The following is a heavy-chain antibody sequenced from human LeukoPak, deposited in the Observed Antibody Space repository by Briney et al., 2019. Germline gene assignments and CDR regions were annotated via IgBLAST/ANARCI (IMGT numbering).Heavy chain of an antibody. V-gene: IGHV3-15*01. CDR3: TSDADSSGYYGY. D-gene: IGHD3-22*01. CDR1: GFTFSNAW. CDR2: IKSKTDGGTT. J-gene: IGHJ4*02. Sequence: GGSLRLSCAASGFTFSNAWMSWVRQAPGKGLEWVGRIKSKTDGGTTDYAAPVKGRFTISRDDSKNTLYLQMNSLKTEDTAVYYCTSDADSSGYYGYWGQGTLVTVSS.